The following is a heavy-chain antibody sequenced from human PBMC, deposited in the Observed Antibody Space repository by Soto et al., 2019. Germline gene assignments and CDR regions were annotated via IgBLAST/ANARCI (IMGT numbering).Heavy chain of an antibody. CDR1: NGSISSRSSY. Sequence: QLQLQESGSGLVKPSETLSLTCIVSNGSISSRSSYWGWIRQTPGQGLEWIGSIYYIGNTYYNPSLKSRVTISIDTSKTQFSLKMNSVTAADTAVYFCGGQDYGAKGYYLENWGQGALVTVSS. V-gene: IGHV4-39*01. CDR2: IYYIGNT. CDR3: GGQDYGAKGYYLEN. D-gene: IGHD4-17*01. J-gene: IGHJ4*02.